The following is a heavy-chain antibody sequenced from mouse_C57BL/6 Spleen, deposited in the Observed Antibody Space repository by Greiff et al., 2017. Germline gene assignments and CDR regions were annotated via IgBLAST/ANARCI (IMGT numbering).Heavy chain of an antibody. CDR1: GYTFTDYE. D-gene: IGHD2-2*01. Sequence: QVQLQQSGAELVRPGASVTLSCKASGYTFTDYEMHWVKQTPVHGLEWIGAIDPETGGTAYNQKFKGKAILTADKSSSPAYMELRSLTSEDSAVYYCTRGLLDYWGQGTTLTVAS. CDR2: IDPETGGT. CDR3: TRGLLDY. J-gene: IGHJ2*01. V-gene: IGHV1-15*01.